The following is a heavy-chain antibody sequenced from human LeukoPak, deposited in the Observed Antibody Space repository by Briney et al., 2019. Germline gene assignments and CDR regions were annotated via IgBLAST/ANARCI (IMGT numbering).Heavy chain of an antibody. Sequence: GGSLRLSCAASGFTLNSYTLSWVRQAPGKGLEWVSSISSTSSYIHYADSVKGRFTISRDNPDNVVYLQMNSLRAEDTAVYYCARVAVAGPTGWFDPWGQGTLVTVSS. J-gene: IGHJ5*02. CDR2: ISSTSSYI. CDR1: GFTLNSYT. D-gene: IGHD6-13*01. CDR3: ARVAVAGPTGWFDP. V-gene: IGHV3-21*01.